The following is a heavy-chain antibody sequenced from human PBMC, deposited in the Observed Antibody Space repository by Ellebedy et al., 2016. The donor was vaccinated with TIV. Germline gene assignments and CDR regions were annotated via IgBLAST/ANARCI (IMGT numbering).Heavy chain of an antibody. CDR1: GSTFTPYS. CDR2: ISGSTITS. CDR3: ARDMAWGNERVIDACDI. D-gene: IGHD7-27*01. V-gene: IGHV3-48*04. J-gene: IGHJ3*02. Sequence: GESLKISCTASGSTFTPYSMNWVRQAPGKGLEWISYISGSTITSYYADSVKGRFTISRDNAKNSLSLQMNGLGVEDTAVYFCARDMAWGNERVIDACDIWGHGTLVTVSS.